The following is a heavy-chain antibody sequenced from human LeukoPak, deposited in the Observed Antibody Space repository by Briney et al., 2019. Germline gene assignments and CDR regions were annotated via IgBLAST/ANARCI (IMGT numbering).Heavy chain of an antibody. V-gene: IGHV3-48*01. CDR3: GRDGGVAYGLDV. D-gene: IGHD3-3*01. Sequence: GGSLGLSCVASGFTFKSHNMNWVRQAPGKGLEWVSFTSGDSKVIYYADSVKGRFTISRDNAKNSLYLQMNSLRADDTAVYYCGRDGGVAYGLDVWGQGTTVTVSS. J-gene: IGHJ6*02. CDR2: TSGDSKVI. CDR1: GFTFKSHN.